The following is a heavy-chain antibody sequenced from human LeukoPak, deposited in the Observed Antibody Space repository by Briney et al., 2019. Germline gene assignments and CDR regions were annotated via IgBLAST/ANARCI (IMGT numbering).Heavy chain of an antibody. J-gene: IGHJ5*02. D-gene: IGHD3-22*01. CDR3: ARLSSGYYYPPFDP. V-gene: IGHV4-59*01. CDR2: IYYSGST. Sequence: PSETLSLTCTVSGGSISSYYWSWIRQPPGKGLEWIGYIYYSGSTNYNPSLKSRVTISVDTSKNQFSLKLSSVTAADTAVYYCARLSSGYYYPPFDPWGRGTLVTVSS. CDR1: GGSISSYY.